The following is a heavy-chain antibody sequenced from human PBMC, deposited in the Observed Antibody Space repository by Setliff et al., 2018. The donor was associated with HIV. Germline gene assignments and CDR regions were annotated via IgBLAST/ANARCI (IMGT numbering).Heavy chain of an antibody. Sequence: GGSLRLSCVASGFTFNNAWMNWVRQAPGKGLEWLGRIKKSSDGGKTDDASPVKGRFTISRDDSKNTLYLQTNSLKTEDTGVYFCATDNGPSYSMDIWGQGTTVTV. D-gene: IGHD2-21*01. CDR3: ATDNGPSYSMDI. CDR1: GFTFNNAW. CDR2: IKKSSDGGKT. J-gene: IGHJ6*02. V-gene: IGHV3-15*01.